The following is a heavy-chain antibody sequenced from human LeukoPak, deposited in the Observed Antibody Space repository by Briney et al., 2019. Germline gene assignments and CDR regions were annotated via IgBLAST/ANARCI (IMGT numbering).Heavy chain of an antibody. CDR2: IKQDGSEK. J-gene: IGHJ4*02. Sequence: PGGSLRLSCAASGFTFSSYWMSWVRQAPGKGLEWVANIKQDGSEKYYVDSVKGRFTISRDNAKNSLYPQMNSLRAEDTAVYYCAREAGKIAAAGTFDYWGQGTLVTVSS. V-gene: IGHV3-7*03. D-gene: IGHD6-13*01. CDR1: GFTFSSYW. CDR3: AREAGKIAAAGTFDY.